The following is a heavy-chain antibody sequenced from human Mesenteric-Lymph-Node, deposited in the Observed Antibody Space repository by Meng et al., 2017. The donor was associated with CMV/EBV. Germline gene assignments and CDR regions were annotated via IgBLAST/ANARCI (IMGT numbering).Heavy chain of an antibody. V-gene: IGHV1-8*03. CDR1: GGTFSSYA. CDR2: MNPNSGNT. J-gene: IGHJ4*02. CDR3: ARRYYGSGSTLRY. D-gene: IGHD3-10*01. Sequence: ASVKVSCKASGGTFSSYAISWVRQATGQGLEWMGWMNPNSGNTGYAQKFQGRITTSRNTSVSTAYMELSSLRSEDTAVYYCARRYYGSGSTLRYWGQGTPVTVSS.